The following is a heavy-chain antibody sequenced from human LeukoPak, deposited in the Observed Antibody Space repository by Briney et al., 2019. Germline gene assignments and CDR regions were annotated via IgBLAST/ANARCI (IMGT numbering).Heavy chain of an antibody. J-gene: IGHJ4*02. CDR2: ISYDGSNK. Sequence: PGRSLRLSCAASGFTFSSYAMHWVRQAPGKGLEWVAVISYDGSNKYYADSVKGRFTISRDNSKNTLYLQMNSLRAEDTAVYYCARVGRDYDFWSGYYNPEGSYYFDYWGQGTLVTVSS. CDR3: ARVGRDYDFWSGYYNPEGSYYFDY. V-gene: IGHV3-30*04. D-gene: IGHD3-3*01. CDR1: GFTFSSYA.